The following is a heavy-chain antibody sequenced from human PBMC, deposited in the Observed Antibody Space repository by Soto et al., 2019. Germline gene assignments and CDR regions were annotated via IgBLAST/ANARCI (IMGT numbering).Heavy chain of an antibody. J-gene: IGHJ6*04. V-gene: IGHV4-39*01. CDR2: IYYSGST. CDR1: GGSISSSSYY. CDR3: ARLRARWPPGTPGGDYYDGMDV. Sequence: SETLSLTCTVSGGSISSSSYYWGWIRQPPGKGLEWIGSIYYSGSTYYNPSLKSRVTISVDTSKNQFSLKLSSVTAADTAVYYCARLRARWPPGTPGGDYYDGMDVWGKGKTVP. D-gene: IGHD4-17*01.